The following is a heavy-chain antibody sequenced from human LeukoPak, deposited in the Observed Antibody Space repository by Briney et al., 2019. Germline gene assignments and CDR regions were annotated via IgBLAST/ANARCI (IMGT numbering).Heavy chain of an antibody. CDR3: AKLLRDVTIYDF. D-gene: IGHD5-24*01. CDR2: INQDESAD. V-gene: IGHV3-7*01. CDR1: GFRFSRYW. Sequence: GGSLTLSYAASGFRFSRYWMNWVRQAPGKGLEWVASINQDESADFYVDSVKGRFTISRHNTKNLLFLQMTSLRVEDSAVYYCAKLLRDVTIYDFWGHGDLVTVSS. J-gene: IGHJ4*01.